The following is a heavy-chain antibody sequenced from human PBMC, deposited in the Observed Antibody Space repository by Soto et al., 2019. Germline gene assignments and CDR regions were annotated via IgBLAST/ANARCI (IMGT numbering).Heavy chain of an antibody. CDR3: AKDRRAGGNSAFYFDF. J-gene: IGHJ4*02. Sequence: GGTLRLTCSASGFKFSSYAMSWVCQAPGKGLEWVSLISATGGGTYYADSVKGRFTISRDNSHNTLYLQVHSLTAEDTAVYYCAKDRRAGGNSAFYFDFWGQGSQVTVSS. D-gene: IGHD3-16*01. V-gene: IGHV3-23*01. CDR2: ISATGGGT. CDR1: GFKFSSYA.